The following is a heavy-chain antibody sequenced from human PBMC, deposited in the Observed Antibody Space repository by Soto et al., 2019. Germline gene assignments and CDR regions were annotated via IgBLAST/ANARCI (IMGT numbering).Heavy chain of an antibody. V-gene: IGHV4-59*01. CDR3: ARGGLGCSGGSCYGFFRYYYYDMDV. J-gene: IGHJ6*03. D-gene: IGHD2-15*01. CDR1: GGSISSYY. Sequence: PSETLSLTYSVSGGSISSYYWSWIRQPPGKGLEWIGYIYYSGSTNYNPSLKSRVTISVDTSKNQFSLKLSSVTAADTAVYYCARGGLGCSGGSCYGFFRYYYYDMDVWGKGTTVTVSS. CDR2: IYYSGST.